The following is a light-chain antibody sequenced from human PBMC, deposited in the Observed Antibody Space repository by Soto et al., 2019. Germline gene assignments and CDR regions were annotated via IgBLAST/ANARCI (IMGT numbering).Light chain of an antibody. CDR3: QQYDTSPRT. V-gene: IGKV3-20*01. CDR2: AAS. Sequence: EIVLTQSPGTLSLSPGDRATLSCRASQNLGSGYLAWYQQKPGQAPRILIYAASSRATGIPDWFSGSGSGTDFSLTISRLEPEDFAVYYCQQYDTSPRTFGQGTKVEI. J-gene: IGKJ1*01. CDR1: QNLGSGY.